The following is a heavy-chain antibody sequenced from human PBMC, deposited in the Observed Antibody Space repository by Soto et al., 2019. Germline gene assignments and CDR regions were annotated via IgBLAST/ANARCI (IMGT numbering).Heavy chain of an antibody. J-gene: IGHJ4*02. CDR2: IRSQGDGGTA. V-gene: IGHV3-15*01. CDR1: GFTFSDAW. Sequence: QLVESGGGFVKPGMSLRLTCAASGFTFSDAWMTWVRQAPGKGLERVGLIRSQGDGGTADYAPPVRGRFTISRDDAQNMVYLHMDNLQAEDTAVYYCITAPLRWGRGTLVNVSS. CDR3: ITAPLR.